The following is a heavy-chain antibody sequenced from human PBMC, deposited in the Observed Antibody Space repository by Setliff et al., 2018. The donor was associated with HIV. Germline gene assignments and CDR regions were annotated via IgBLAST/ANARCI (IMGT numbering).Heavy chain of an antibody. CDR1: GGSINSYY. CDR3: ARHPPHDSTWPYYYYGMDV. V-gene: IGHV4-4*09. Sequence: PSETLSLTCTVSGGSINSYYWSWIRQPPGKGLEWIGYIYATGGTNYNPSLKGRVTVSVDTAKNQFSLRLSSVTAADTAVYYCARHPPHDSTWPYYYYGMDVWGQGTTVTVSS. J-gene: IGHJ6*02. CDR2: IYATGGT. D-gene: IGHD6-13*01.